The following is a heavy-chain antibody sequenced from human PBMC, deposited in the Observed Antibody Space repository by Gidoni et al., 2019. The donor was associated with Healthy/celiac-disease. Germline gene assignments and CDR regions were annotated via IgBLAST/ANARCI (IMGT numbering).Heavy chain of an antibody. CDR1: GFTFSSYG. CDR3: AKDTPDGPFDY. D-gene: IGHD2-8*01. Sequence: QVQLVESGGGVVQPGRSVSLHCAASGFTFSSYGMHGVRQDPGKWLEWVAVISYDGSNKYYADSVKGRFTISRDTSKNTLYLQMNSLRAEDTAVYYCAKDTPDGPFDYWGQGTLVTVSS. V-gene: IGHV3-30*18. CDR2: ISYDGSNK. J-gene: IGHJ4*02.